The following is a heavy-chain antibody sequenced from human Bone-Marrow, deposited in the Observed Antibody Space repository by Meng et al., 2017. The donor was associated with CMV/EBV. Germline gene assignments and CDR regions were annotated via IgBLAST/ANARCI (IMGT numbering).Heavy chain of an antibody. V-gene: IGHV1-18*01. CDR1: GYTFTSYG. CDR2: ISAYNGNT. J-gene: IGHJ4*02. CDR3: ARDQSGSYFY. Sequence: ASVKVSCKASGYTFTSYGISWVRQAPGQGLEWMGWISAYNGNTNYAQKFQGRVTMTRDTSISTAYMELSRLRSDDTAVYYCARDQSGSYFYWGQGTLVTVSS. D-gene: IGHD1-26*01.